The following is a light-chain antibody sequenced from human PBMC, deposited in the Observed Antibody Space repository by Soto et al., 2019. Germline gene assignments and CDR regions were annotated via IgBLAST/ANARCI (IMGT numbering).Light chain of an antibody. CDR3: QQSYTSPPT. CDR2: AAS. J-gene: IGKJ1*01. Sequence: DIQMTQSPSSLSASVGDRVTITCRASQTISTYLNWYQQKPGKAPKLLIYAASSLQSGVPSSFSGRGSGTDFTLTISSLQPDDFANYYCQQSYTSPPTFGHGTKVEIK. CDR1: QTISTY. V-gene: IGKV1-39*01.